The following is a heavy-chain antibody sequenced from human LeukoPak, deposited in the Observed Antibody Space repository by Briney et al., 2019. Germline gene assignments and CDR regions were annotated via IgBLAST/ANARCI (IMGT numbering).Heavy chain of an antibody. CDR3: ARDPMYSGVPGWFDP. CDR1: GFTFSSYA. CDR2: ISYDGSNK. D-gene: IGHD1-26*01. J-gene: IGHJ5*02. Sequence: PGRSLRLSCAASGFTFSSYAMHWVRQAPGKGLEWVAVISYDGSNKYYADSVEGRFTISRDNSKNTLYLQMNSLRAEDTAVYYCARDPMYSGVPGWFDPWGQGTLVTVSS. V-gene: IGHV3-30*04.